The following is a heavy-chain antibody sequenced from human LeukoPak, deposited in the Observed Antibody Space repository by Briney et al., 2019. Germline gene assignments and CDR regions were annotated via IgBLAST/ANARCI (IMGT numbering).Heavy chain of an antibody. J-gene: IGHJ4*02. D-gene: IGHD2-15*01. CDR2: IHPGNSET. V-gene: IGHV5-51*01. CDR3: ARRLSSIATSAANDY. CDR1: GYSFSSYW. Sequence: GESLKISCKGSGYSFSSYWIAWVRQMPGKGLEWTGIIHPGNSETTYNPSFRGHVTMSADKSVTTAYLQWSSLEASDTAMYYCARRLSSIATSAANDYWGQGTLVTVSS.